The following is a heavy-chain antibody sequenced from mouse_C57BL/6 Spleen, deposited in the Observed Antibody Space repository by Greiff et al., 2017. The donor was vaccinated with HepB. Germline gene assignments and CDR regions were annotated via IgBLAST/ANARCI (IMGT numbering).Heavy chain of an antibody. V-gene: IGHV1-52*01. CDR2: IDPSDSET. D-gene: IGHD1-1*01. CDR3: ARTTTVVANYYAMDY. CDR1: GYTFTSYW. J-gene: IGHJ4*01. Sequence: QVQLKQPGAELVRPGSSVKLSCKASGYTFTSYWMHWVKQRPIQGLEWIGNIDPSDSETHYNQKFKDKATLTVDKSSSTAYMQLSSLTSEDSAVYYCARTTTVVANYYAMDYWGQGTSVTVSS.